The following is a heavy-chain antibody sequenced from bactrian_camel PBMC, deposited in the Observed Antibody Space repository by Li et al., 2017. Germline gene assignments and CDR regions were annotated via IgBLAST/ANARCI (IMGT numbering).Heavy chain of an antibody. Sequence: HVQLVESGGASVQAGGSLRLSCVASGFTGSSYSMNWVRQTPGTGLEWVATFASPSTNTYYADSVKGRFTISRDNDKNTLYLQMNSLEPEDTAVYYCAALKSVGPQFRGPGLDPRLYTLWGQGTQVTVS. V-gene: IGHV3-2*01. CDR1: GFTGSSYS. J-gene: IGHJ4*01. CDR2: FASPSTNT. D-gene: IGHD1*01. CDR3: AALKSVGPQFRGPGLDPRLYTL.